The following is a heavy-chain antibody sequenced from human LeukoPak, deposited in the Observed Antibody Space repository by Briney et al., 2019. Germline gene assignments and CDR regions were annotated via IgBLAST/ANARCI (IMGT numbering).Heavy chain of an antibody. CDR1: GFTFSSYA. Sequence: PGGSLRLSCAASGFTFSSYAVHWVRQAPGKGLEWVAAISYDGNGKYYADSVKGRFTISRDNSKNTLYPQMNSLRVEDTAMYYCVRDQTSHIVEATTPSYWGQGTLVTVSS. D-gene: IGHD1-26*01. V-gene: IGHV3-30-3*01. CDR3: VRDQTSHIVEATTPSY. CDR2: ISYDGNGK. J-gene: IGHJ4*02.